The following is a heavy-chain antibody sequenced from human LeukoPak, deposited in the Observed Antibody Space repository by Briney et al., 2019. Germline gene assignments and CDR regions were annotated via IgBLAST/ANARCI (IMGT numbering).Heavy chain of an antibody. V-gene: IGHV4-59*01. CDR1: GGSFSSYY. D-gene: IGHD3-10*01. CDR2: IYYSGST. Sequence: SETLSLTCTVSGGSFSSYYWSWFRQPPGKGLEWIGYIYYSGSTDYNPSLKSRVTISVDTSKNQFSLKLSSVTAADTAVYHCARAYGSGSSGGWFDPWGQGTLVTVSS. CDR3: ARAYGSGSSGGWFDP. J-gene: IGHJ5*02.